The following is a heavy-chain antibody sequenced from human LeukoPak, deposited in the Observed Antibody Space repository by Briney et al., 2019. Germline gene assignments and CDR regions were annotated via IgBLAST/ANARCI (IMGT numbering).Heavy chain of an antibody. Sequence: GGSLRLSCAASGFTFSSHSMNWVRQAPGKGLEWLSYIDSGSGNIYYRDSVKGRFTISRDNSKNTLYLQMNSLSAEDTAVYYCARDRVNWNDVGGLFDYWGQGTLVTVSS. CDR1: GFTFSSHS. V-gene: IGHV3-48*01. D-gene: IGHD1-1*01. J-gene: IGHJ4*02. CDR3: ARDRVNWNDVGGLFDY. CDR2: IDSGSGNI.